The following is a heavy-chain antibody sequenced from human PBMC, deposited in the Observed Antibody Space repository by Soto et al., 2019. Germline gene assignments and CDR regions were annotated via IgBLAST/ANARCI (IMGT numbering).Heavy chain of an antibody. CDR2: IYWDDDK. V-gene: IGHV2-5*02. D-gene: IGHD3-9*01. Sequence: QITLKESGPTLVKPTQTLTLTCTFSGFSLSTSGVGVGWIRQPPGKALEWLALIYWDDDKRYSPSLKSRLTITKDTSKNHVVLTLTNMDPVYTATYYCAHRQSPVTHVDWLSFDYWGQGTLVTVSS. CDR1: GFSLSTSGVG. J-gene: IGHJ4*02. CDR3: AHRQSPVTHVDWLSFDY.